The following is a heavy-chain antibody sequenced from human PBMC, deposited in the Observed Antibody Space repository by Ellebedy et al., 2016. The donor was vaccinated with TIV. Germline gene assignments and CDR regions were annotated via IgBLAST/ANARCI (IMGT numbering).Heavy chain of an antibody. CDR1: GYTFTSYG. V-gene: IGHV1-18*01. Sequence: ASVKVSCKASGYTFTSYGISWVRQAPGQGLEWMGWISAYNGNTNYAQKLQGRVTMTTDTSTSTAYMALRSLRSDDTAVYYCARCRGDFWSGYRFYYYYYGMDVWGQGTTVTVSS. J-gene: IGHJ6*02. D-gene: IGHD3-3*01. CDR3: ARCRGDFWSGYRFYYYYYGMDV. CDR2: ISAYNGNT.